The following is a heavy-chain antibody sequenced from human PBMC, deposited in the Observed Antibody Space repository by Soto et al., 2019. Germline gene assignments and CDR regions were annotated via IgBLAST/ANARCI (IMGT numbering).Heavy chain of an antibody. CDR1: GGTFSSYA. CDR2: IIPIFGTA. CDR3: ARDALGYCSGGSCYSPRDYYYGMDV. J-gene: IGHJ6*02. D-gene: IGHD2-15*01. V-gene: IGHV1-69*13. Sequence: SVKVSCKASGGTFSSYAISWVRQAPGQGLEWMGGIIPIFGTANYAQKFQGRVTITADESTSTAYMELSSLRSEDTAVDYCARDALGYCSGGSCYSPRDYYYGMDVWGQGTTVTVSS.